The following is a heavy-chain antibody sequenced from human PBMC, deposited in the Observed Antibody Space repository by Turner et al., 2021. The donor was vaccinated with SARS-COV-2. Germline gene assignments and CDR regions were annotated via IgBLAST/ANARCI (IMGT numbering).Heavy chain of an antibody. CDR3: ARLDDSGHWGAFDI. CDR2: IWNDGSQK. Sequence: QVQLVESGGGVVQPGRYLRISCAASGITFSSHGMHWVRQAPGKGLRWVAVIWNDGSQKYYAVSVKGRFTISRDNSKNMVYLQMNSLRAEDTAVYYCARLDDSGHWGAFDIWGQGTMVTVSS. J-gene: IGHJ3*02. CDR1: GITFSSHG. D-gene: IGHD3-22*01. V-gene: IGHV3-33*01.